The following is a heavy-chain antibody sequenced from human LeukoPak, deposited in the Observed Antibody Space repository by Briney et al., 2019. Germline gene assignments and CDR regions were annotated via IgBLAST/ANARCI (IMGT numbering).Heavy chain of an antibody. J-gene: IGHJ6*03. V-gene: IGHV3-7*01. Sequence: GGSLRLSCVASGFTFTNYWMSWVRQAPGKGLEWVACIKQNGGERYYVDSVKGRFTISRDNAANSLYLQMNSLRAEDTAVYYCVGVTDNYYMDAWGKGTTVIISS. CDR3: VGVTDNYYMDA. CDR2: IKQNGGER. D-gene: IGHD2-21*02. CDR1: GFTFTNYW.